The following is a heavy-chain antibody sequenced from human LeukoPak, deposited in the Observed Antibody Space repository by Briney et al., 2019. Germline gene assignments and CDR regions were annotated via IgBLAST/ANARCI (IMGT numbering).Heavy chain of an antibody. CDR3: ATVAVIRGVTYFDY. J-gene: IGHJ4*02. V-gene: IGHV4-59*01. CDR1: GRPISSYY. D-gene: IGHD3-10*01. Sequence: PSETLSLPCTVSGRPISSYYWSWLRQPPGKGLEWIAYPFYSGSTDYNPSLESRVTISVDTSKNQFSLKLRSVTAADTAVYYCATVAVIRGVTYFDYWGQGTLVTVSS. CDR2: PFYSGST.